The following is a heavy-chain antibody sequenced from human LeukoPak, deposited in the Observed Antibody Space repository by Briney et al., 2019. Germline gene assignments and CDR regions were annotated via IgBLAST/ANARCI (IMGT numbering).Heavy chain of an antibody. V-gene: IGHV1-69*05. Sequence: GASVKVSCKASGGTFSSYAISWVRQAPGQGLEWMGGIIPIFGTANYEQKFQGRVTITTDESTSTAYMELSSLRSEDTAVYYCARGYDSSGYYYDAFDIWGQGTMVTVSS. J-gene: IGHJ3*02. CDR1: GGTFSSYA. CDR3: ARGYDSSGYYYDAFDI. CDR2: IIPIFGTA. D-gene: IGHD3-22*01.